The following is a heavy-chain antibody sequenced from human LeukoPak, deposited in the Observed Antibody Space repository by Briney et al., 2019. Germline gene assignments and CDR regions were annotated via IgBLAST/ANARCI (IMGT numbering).Heavy chain of an antibody. CDR3: AKDLFACSSTSCYSQSH. Sequence: KAGGSLRLSCAASGFTFSSYAMSWVRQAPGKGLEWVSAISGSGGSTYYADSVKGRFTISRDNSKNTLYLQMNSLRAEDTAVYYCAKDLFACSSTSCYSQSHWGQGTLVTVSS. V-gene: IGHV3-23*01. J-gene: IGHJ4*02. CDR2: ISGSGGST. D-gene: IGHD2-2*01. CDR1: GFTFSSYA.